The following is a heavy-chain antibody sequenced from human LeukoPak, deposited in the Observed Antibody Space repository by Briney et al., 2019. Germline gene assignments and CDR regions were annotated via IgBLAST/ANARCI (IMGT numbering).Heavy chain of an antibody. J-gene: IGHJ4*02. V-gene: IGHV1-8*01. CDR2: MNPNSGNT. CDR1: GYTFTSYD. CDR3: ARALDRPEWELPN. Sequence: ASVKVSCKASGYTFTSYDINWVRQATGQGLEWMGWMNPNSGNTGYAQKFQGRVTMTRNTSISTAYMELSSLRSEDTAVYYCARALDRPEWELPNWGQGTLVTVSS. D-gene: IGHD1-26*01.